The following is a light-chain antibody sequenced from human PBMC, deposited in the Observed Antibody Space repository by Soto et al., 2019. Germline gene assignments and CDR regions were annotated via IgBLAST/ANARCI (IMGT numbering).Light chain of an antibody. CDR3: QQRSNWPPTWT. Sequence: EIVLTQSPATLSLSPGQRATLSCRASQSVSTYLAWYQQKPGQAPRLLIYDASTRATGIPARFSGSVSGTDFTLNISSLEPEDFAVYYCQQRSNWPPTWTFGQGTKVEIK. CDR1: QSVSTY. V-gene: IGKV3-11*01. CDR2: DAS. J-gene: IGKJ1*01.